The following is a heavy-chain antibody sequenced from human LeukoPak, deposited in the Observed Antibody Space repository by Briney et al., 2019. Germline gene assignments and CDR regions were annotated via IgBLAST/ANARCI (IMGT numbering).Heavy chain of an antibody. CDR2: FDPEDGET. CDR3: ATVWELPEGGHYFDY. J-gene: IGHJ4*02. CDR1: GYTLTELS. D-gene: IGHD1-26*01. V-gene: IGHV1-24*01. Sequence: ASVKLSCKVSGYTLTELSMHWVRQAPGKGLEWMGGFDPEDGETIYAQKFQGRVTMTEDTSTDTAYMELSSLRSEDTAVYYCATVWELPEGGHYFDYWGQGTLVTVSS.